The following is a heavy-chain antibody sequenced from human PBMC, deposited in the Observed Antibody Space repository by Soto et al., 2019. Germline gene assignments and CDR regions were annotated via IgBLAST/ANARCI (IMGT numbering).Heavy chain of an antibody. J-gene: IGHJ4*02. CDR3: AKNAEATIRVGFDY. Sequence: EVQLLESGGGLVQPGGSLRLSCAASGFTFSTYAMNWVRQAPGKGLEWVSTITGNGGNTYYADSVKGRFTISRDNSKNTLHLQMNGLRVEDTAVYDCAKNAEATIRVGFDYWGQGTLVTVSS. V-gene: IGHV3-23*01. D-gene: IGHD5-12*01. CDR2: ITGNGGNT. CDR1: GFTFSTYA.